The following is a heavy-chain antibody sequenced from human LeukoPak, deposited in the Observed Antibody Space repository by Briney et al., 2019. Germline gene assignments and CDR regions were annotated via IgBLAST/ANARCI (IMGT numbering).Heavy chain of an antibody. CDR3: ARVVHEVGYYFDY. Sequence: SETLSLTCTVSGGSISSGSYYWSWIRQPAGKGLEWIGRIYTSGSTNYNPSLKSRVTISVDTSKNQFSLKLSSVTAADTAVYYCARVVHEVGYYFDYWGQGTLVTVSS. J-gene: IGHJ4*02. D-gene: IGHD1-26*01. CDR2: IYTSGST. V-gene: IGHV4-61*02. CDR1: GGSISSGSYY.